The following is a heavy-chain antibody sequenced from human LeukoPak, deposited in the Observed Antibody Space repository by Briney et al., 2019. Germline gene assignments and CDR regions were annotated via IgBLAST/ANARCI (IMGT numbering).Heavy chain of an antibody. J-gene: IGHJ3*02. CDR3: ARDCSGGSCRAHGAFDI. CDR1: GYTFTGYY. D-gene: IGHD2-15*01. CDR2: INPNSGGT. Sequence: ALVKVSCKASGYTFTGYYMHWVRQAPGQGLEWMGWINPNSGGTNYAQKFQGRVTMTRDTSISTAYMELSRLRSDDTAVYYCARDCSGGSCRAHGAFDIWGQGTMVTVSS. V-gene: IGHV1-2*02.